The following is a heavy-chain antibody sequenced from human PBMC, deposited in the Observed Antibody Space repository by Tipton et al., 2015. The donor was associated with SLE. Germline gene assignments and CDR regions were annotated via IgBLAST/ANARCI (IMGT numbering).Heavy chain of an antibody. V-gene: IGHV4-4*07. CDR3: ARIIAGPGDAFDV. CDR1: GGSLGNNY. J-gene: IGHJ3*01. Sequence: TLSLTCTVSGGSLGNNYWNWIRQSSGKGLEWIGRFFCVGRAALESRRNPSFESRVTMSVDPSKKQLSLTLMSVTAADTAVYFCARIIAGPGDAFDVWGQGTMVTVSS. CDR2: FFCVGRA.